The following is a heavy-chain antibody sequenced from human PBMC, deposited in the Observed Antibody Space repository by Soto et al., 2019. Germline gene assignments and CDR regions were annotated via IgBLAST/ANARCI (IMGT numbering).Heavy chain of an antibody. CDR2: IYYSVST. Sequence: SETPSLTCTVSGGSVSSGSYYWSWILHPPGKGLEWIGYIYYSVSTNYNPSLKSRVTISVDTSKNQFSLKLSSVTAADTAVCYCARDRIAAAGTYYYYYGREVSGEGITVSVSS. CDR1: GGSVSSGSYY. D-gene: IGHD6-13*01. V-gene: IGHV4-61*01. CDR3: ARDRIAAAGTYYYYYGREV. J-gene: IGHJ6*04.